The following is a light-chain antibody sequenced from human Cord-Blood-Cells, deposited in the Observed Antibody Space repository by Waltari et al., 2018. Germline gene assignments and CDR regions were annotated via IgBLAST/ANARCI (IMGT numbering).Light chain of an antibody. Sequence: EIVLTQSPATLSLSPGERATLSCRASQSVSSYFAWYQQKPGQAPRLLIYDASNRATGIPARFSGSGSGTDFTLTISSLEPEDFAVYYCQQRSNWPLGGGTKVEIK. CDR2: DAS. CDR1: QSVSSY. V-gene: IGKV3-11*01. J-gene: IGKJ4*01. CDR3: QQRSNWP.